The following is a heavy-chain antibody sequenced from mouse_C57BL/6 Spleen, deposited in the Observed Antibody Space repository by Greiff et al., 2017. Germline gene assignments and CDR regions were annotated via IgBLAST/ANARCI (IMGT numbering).Heavy chain of an antibody. CDR3: ARLRDYDGLDY. J-gene: IGHJ4*01. CDR2: INPSSGYT. CDR1: GYTFTSYT. D-gene: IGHD2-4*01. Sequence: VQLQQSGAELARPGASVKMSCKASGYTFTSYTMHWVKQRPGQGLEWIGYINPSSGYTKYNQKFKDKATLTADKSSSTAYMQLSSLTSEDSAVYYCARLRDYDGLDYWGQGTSVTVSS. V-gene: IGHV1-4*01.